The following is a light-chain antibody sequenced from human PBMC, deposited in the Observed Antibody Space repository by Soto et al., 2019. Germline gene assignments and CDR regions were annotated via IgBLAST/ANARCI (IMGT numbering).Light chain of an antibody. V-gene: IGLV3-21*02. CDR3: QVWDSISDHYV. CDR1: NIGSIS. CDR2: DDS. J-gene: IGLJ1*01. Sequence: SYALAQPPSVSVAPGQTARITCGGNNIGSISVHWYQQNPGQAPVLVVYDDSGRPSGIPERFSGSNSGNTATLTISRVEAGDEADYYCQVWDSISDHYVFGTGTKVTVL.